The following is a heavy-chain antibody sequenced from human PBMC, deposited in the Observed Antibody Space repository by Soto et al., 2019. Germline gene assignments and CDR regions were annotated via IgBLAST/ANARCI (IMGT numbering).Heavy chain of an antibody. Sequence: QEQLQESGPGLVKTSQTLSLTCAISGDSVSSNSAAWNWIRQSPSRGLEWLGRTYYRSRWYNDYAVPVRSRITVNADTSKNQFSLQLTSVTPEDTAVYYCAGTTSYQWYYMDVWGKGTTVTVSS. CDR1: GDSVSSNSAA. J-gene: IGHJ6*03. V-gene: IGHV6-1*01. D-gene: IGHD1-7*01. CDR2: TYYRSRWYN. CDR3: AGTTSYQWYYMDV.